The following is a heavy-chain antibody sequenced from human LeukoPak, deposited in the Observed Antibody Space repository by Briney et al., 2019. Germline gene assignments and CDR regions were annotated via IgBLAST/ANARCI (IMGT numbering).Heavy chain of an antibody. V-gene: IGHV3-23*01. CDR3: AKGSFQGVTPNDY. D-gene: IGHD3-10*01. CDR1: GSTFSNYA. Sequence: GGSLRLSCAASGSTFSNYAMSWVRQAPGKGLEWVSGISGSGGSTYYADSVKGRFTISRDNSKNTLFLQMNSLRAEDTAVYYCAKGSFQGVTPNDYWGQGTLVTVSS. CDR2: ISGSGGST. J-gene: IGHJ4*02.